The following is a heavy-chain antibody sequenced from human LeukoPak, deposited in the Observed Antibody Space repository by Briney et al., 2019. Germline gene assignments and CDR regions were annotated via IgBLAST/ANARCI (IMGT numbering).Heavy chain of an antibody. D-gene: IGHD1-26*01. V-gene: IGHV4-4*07. CDR2: IYTSGST. Sequence: SETLSLTCTVSGGSISSYYWSWIRQPAGKGLEWIARIYTSGSTNYNPSLKSRVTISVDKSKNQFSLKLSSVTAADTAVYYCARVGATGSGYYFDYWGQGTLVTVSS. CDR1: GGSISSYY. CDR3: ARVGATGSGYYFDY. J-gene: IGHJ4*02.